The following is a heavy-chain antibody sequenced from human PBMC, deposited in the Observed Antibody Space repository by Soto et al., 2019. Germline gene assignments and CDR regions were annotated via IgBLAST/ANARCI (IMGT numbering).Heavy chain of an antibody. J-gene: IGHJ3*02. Sequence: GGSLRLSCAASGFTFSSYAMHWVRQAPGKGLEWVAVISYDGSNKYYADSVKGRFTISRDNSKNTLYLQMNSLRAEDTAVYYCARDPITAVAGNDAFDIWGQGTRVTVS. CDR2: ISYDGSNK. D-gene: IGHD6-19*01. CDR1: GFTFSSYA. V-gene: IGHV3-30-3*01. CDR3: ARDPITAVAGNDAFDI.